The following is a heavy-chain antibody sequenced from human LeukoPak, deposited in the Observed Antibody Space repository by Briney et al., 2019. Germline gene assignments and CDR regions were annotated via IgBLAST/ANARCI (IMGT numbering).Heavy chain of an antibody. J-gene: IGHJ3*01. V-gene: IGHV3-23*01. CDR1: GFSFSTYG. Sequence: GGSLRLSCAASGFSFSTYGMSWVRQAPGKGLEWVSGISGRSGDTYYADAVKGRFTISRDNAQNSLYLQMNNLRVEDTAVYYCLGAFDFWGQGTMVTVSS. CDR3: LGAFDF. CDR2: ISGRSGDT.